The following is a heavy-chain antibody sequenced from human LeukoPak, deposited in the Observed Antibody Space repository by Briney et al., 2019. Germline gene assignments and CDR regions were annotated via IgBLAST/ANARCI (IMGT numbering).Heavy chain of an antibody. CDR2: IKRDGSDK. CDR3: ARDHSPHIASTYIDAFDI. D-gene: IGHD6-13*01. J-gene: IGHJ3*02. V-gene: IGHV3-7*03. CDR1: GFSFSNYW. Sequence: GGSLRLSCAASGFSFSNYWMTWVRQVPGKGLEWVAHIKRDGSDKHYLDSVEGRFTISRDNAKNSLYLQMNSLRTEDTAIYYCARDHSPHIASTYIDAFDIWGQGTIVTVSS.